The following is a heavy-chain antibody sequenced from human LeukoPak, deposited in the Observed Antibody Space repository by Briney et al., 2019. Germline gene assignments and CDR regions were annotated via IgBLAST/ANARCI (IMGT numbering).Heavy chain of an antibody. CDR3: AKLRAVQLALYDY. D-gene: IGHD1-1*01. V-gene: IGHV4-59*12. CDR1: GGSISSYY. CDR2: IFYNVYT. J-gene: IGHJ4*02. Sequence: SETLSLTCSVSGGSISSYYWTWIRQSPGKGLEYVAYIFYNVYTDYNPSLKSRVSVSVDTSKKQVSLKLRSVTAADTAVYYCAKLRAVQLALYDYWGQGIPVIVSS.